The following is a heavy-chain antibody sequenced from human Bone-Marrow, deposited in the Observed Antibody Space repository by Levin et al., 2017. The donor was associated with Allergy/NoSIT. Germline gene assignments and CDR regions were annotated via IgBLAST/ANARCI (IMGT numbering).Heavy chain of an antibody. CDR1: GFTFDTYA. J-gene: IGHJ4*02. V-gene: IGHV3-23*01. Sequence: GESLKISCAASGFTFDTYALNWVRQAPGKGLEWVSIIDGSGGSTHYADSVKGRFTLSRDNSKNTVYLQMSSLRVEDTAVYYCAKGPGRHDYWGDYYPPATVVDYWGQGTLVTVST. CDR3: AKGPGRHDYWGDYYPPATVVDY. D-gene: IGHD3-3*01. CDR2: IDGSGGST.